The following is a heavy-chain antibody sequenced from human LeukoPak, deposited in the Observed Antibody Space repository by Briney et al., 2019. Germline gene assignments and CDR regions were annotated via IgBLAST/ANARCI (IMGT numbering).Heavy chain of an antibody. CDR1: GGPISSGDYY. CDR3: ARGGKAAVRFDL. CDR2: IYYSGST. J-gene: IGHJ2*01. V-gene: IGHV4-30-4*01. Sequence: SQTLSLTCTVSGGPISSGDYYWSWIRQPPGKGLEWIGYIYYSGSTYYNPSLKSRVTISVDTSKNQFSLKLSSVTAADTAVYYCARGGKAAVRFDLWGRGTLVTVSS. D-gene: IGHD2-15*01.